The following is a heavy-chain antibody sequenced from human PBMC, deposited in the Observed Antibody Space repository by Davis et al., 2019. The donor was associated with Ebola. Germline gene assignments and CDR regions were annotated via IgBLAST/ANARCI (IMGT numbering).Heavy chain of an antibody. CDR1: GFTFSSYW. D-gene: IGHD6-19*01. Sequence: PGGSLRLSCAASGFTFSSYWMSWVRQAPGKGLEWVANIKQDGSEKYYVDSVKGRFTISRDNAKNSLYLQMNSLRAEDTAVYYCARDPLSIAVAGTSADYWGQGTLVTVSS. CDR3: ARDPLSIAVAGTSADY. J-gene: IGHJ4*02. CDR2: IKQDGSEK. V-gene: IGHV3-7*03.